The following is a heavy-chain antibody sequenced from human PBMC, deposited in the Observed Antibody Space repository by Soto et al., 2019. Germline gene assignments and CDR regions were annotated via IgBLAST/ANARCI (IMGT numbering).Heavy chain of an antibody. D-gene: IGHD2-2*01. CDR2: ISRESKYI. V-gene: IGHV3-21*01. Sequence: SLRLSCAASGFTFSTYSMTWVRQAPGKGLEWVSSISRESKYIFYADSVKGRFTISRDNAKNSLYLQMNSLRAEDTAVYYCAGGSSLFFWYSDIWGQGALVTVSS. CDR3: AGGSSLFFWYSDI. CDR1: GFTFSTYS. J-gene: IGHJ4*02.